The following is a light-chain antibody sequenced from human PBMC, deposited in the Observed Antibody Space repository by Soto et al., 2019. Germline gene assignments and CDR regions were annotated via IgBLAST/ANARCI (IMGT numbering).Light chain of an antibody. Sequence: QPVLTQPPSVSGTPGQTVGISCSGGSSDIGSNTVNWYQQLPGTAPKLLIYGNRQRPSGVPDRFSGSKSGTSASLAISGLQSEDEAEYYCASWDDSRKWVFGGGTQLTVL. CDR2: GNR. V-gene: IGLV1-44*01. CDR1: SSDIGSNT. J-gene: IGLJ7*01. CDR3: ASWDDSRKWV.